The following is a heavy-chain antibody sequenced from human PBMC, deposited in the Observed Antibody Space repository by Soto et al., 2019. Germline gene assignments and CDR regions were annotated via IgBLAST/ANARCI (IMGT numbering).Heavy chain of an antibody. CDR1: GYSFAGYW. D-gene: IGHD3-22*01. CDR3: AIQIYDSDKGNNFHYYFDS. Sequence: LGESLKISCKGSGYSFAGYWITWVRQKPGKGLEWMGRIDPSDSQTYYSPSFRGHATISATKSITTVFLQWSSLRASDTAMYYCAIQIYDSDKGNNFHYYFDSWGQGTPVTVSS. CDR2: IDPSDSQT. V-gene: IGHV5-10-1*01. J-gene: IGHJ4*02.